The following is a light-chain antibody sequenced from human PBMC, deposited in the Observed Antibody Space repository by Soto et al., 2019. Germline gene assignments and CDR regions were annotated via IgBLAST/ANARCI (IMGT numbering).Light chain of an antibody. J-gene: IGLJ1*01. CDR1: SSDVGGYNY. CDR3: SSYTSSSTLSTYV. Sequence: QSALTQPASVSGSPGQSITISCTGTSSDVGGYNYVSWYQHHPVKAPNLMIYDVSNRPSGVSNRFSGSKSGNTASLIISGLQAEDEADYYCSSYTSSSTLSTYVFGTGTKVTVL. V-gene: IGLV2-14*03. CDR2: DVS.